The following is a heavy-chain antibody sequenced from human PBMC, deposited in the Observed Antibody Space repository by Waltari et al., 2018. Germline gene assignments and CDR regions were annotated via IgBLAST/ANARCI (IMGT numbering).Heavy chain of an antibody. V-gene: IGHV4-38-2*02. CDR1: GYSISSGYY. Sequence: QVQLQESGPGLVKPSETLSLTCTVSGYSISSGYYWGWIRQPPGKGLEWIGSIYHSGSTYYNPSLKSRVTISVDTSKNQFSLKLSSVTAADTAVYYCAKMTTVTNYFAYWGQGTLVTVSS. J-gene: IGHJ4*02. CDR3: AKMTTVTNYFAY. CDR2: IYHSGST. D-gene: IGHD4-17*01.